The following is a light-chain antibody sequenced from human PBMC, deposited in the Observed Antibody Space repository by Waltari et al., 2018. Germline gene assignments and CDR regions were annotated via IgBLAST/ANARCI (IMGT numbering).Light chain of an antibody. CDR1: QSISTY. V-gene: IGKV1-39*01. J-gene: IGKJ2*01. CDR2: ASS. CDR3: QQSYSIPCA. Sequence: IPMTQSPSSLSASVGDSVPLTCRTSQSISTYLNCHQVKPGKAPKRLITASSTLQGGVPSRFSGSGSGADFTLTISNLQPDDCATYYCQQSYSIPCAFGQGTKLEIK.